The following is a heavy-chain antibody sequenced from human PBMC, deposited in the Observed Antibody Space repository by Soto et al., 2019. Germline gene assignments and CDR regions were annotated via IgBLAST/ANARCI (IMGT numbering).Heavy chain of an antibody. CDR1: GFTFSSYS. V-gene: IGHV3-30-3*01. CDR2: IPYDGSNK. Sequence: PGGSLRLSCAASGFTFSSYSMHWVRQAPGKGLEWVAIIPYDGSNKYYADSVKGRFTISRDNSKNTLYLQMNSLRAEDTAVYYCARGGGRYCSSISCFKGMDVWGQGTTVTVSS. J-gene: IGHJ6*02. CDR3: ARGGGRYCSSISCFKGMDV. D-gene: IGHD2-2*01.